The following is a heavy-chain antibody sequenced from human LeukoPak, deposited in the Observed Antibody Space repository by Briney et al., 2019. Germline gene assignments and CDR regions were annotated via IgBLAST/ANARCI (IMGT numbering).Heavy chain of an antibody. V-gene: IGHV4-30-2*01. J-gene: IGHJ1*01. Sequence: SQTLSLTCAVSGGSISSCGYSWSWIRQPPGKGLEWIGYIYHSGSTYYNPSLKSRVTISVDRSKNQFSLKLSSVTAADTAVYYCARYGGNSLQHWGQGTLVTVSS. CDR2: IYHSGST. D-gene: IGHD2-21*02. CDR3: ARYGGNSLQH. CDR1: GGSISSCGYS.